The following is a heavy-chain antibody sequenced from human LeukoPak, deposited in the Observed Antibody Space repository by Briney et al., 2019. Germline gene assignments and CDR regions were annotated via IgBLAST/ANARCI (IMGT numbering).Heavy chain of an antibody. CDR1: GGTFSSYA. V-gene: IGHV1-69*01. CDR2: IIPIFGTT. J-gene: IGHJ4*02. D-gene: IGHD6-13*01. CDR3: ARPYSSSWYYFDY. Sequence: GASVKVSCKASGGTFSSYAISWVRQAPGQGLEWMGGIIPIFGTTNYAQKFQGRVTITADEFTSTAYMELSSLRSEDTAVYYCARPYSSSWYYFDYWGQGTLVTVSS.